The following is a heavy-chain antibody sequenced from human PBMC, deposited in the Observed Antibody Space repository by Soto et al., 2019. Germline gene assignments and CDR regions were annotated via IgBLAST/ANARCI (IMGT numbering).Heavy chain of an antibody. CDR3: TTDSQWGIISPTHDH. CDR2: ISGSGTGT. D-gene: IGHD1-26*01. Sequence: GGSLRLSCAASGFTFGKYAMNWVGQAPGKGLEWVSAISGSGTGTDYADSVKGRFTISRDNSKNTLYLQMNSLRAEDTAIYYCTTDSQWGIISPTHDHWGQRTQVTDPS. CDR1: GFTFGKYA. J-gene: IGHJ4*02. V-gene: IGHV3-23*01.